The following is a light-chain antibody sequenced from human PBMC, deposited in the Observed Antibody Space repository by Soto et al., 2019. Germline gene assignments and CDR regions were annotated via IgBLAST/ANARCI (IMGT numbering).Light chain of an antibody. CDR2: DAA. Sequence: EIVLTQSPATLSLSPGERATLSCRASQSVSSYLAWYQQQPGQAPRLLIYDAANRTTGIPARCGGSGSGTAFPRTISSVEHDDFAVYYCQQRSNSRTFGGGTKVEIK. CDR1: QSVSSY. J-gene: IGKJ4*01. CDR3: QQRSNSRT. V-gene: IGKV3-11*01.